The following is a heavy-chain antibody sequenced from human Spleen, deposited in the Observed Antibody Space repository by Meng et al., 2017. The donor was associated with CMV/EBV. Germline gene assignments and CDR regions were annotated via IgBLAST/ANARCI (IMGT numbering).Heavy chain of an antibody. CDR2: IYSGGST. CDR3: AKHQDY. V-gene: IGHV3-66*04. J-gene: IGHJ4*02. CDR1: GFTFSSYE. Sequence: GGSLRLSCAASGFTFSSYEMNWVRQAPGKGLEWVSVIYSGGSTYYADSVKGRFSISRDDSKNTLYLQMNSLRAEDTAVYYCAKHQDYWGQGTLVTVSS.